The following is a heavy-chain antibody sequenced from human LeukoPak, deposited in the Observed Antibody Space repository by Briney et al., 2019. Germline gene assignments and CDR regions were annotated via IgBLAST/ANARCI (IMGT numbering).Heavy chain of an antibody. J-gene: IGHJ4*02. Sequence: GGSLRLSCAASGFTFSSYAMSWVRQAPGKGLVWVSRINSDGSSTSYADSVKGRFTISRDNAKNTLYLQMNSLRAEDTAVYYCARVVIVGVSMFDYWGQGTLVTVSS. CDR1: GFTFSSYA. D-gene: IGHD1-26*01. CDR2: INSDGSST. CDR3: ARVVIVGVSMFDY. V-gene: IGHV3-74*01.